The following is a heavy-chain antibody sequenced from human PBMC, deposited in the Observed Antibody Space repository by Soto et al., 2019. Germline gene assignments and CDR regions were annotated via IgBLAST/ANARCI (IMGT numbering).Heavy chain of an antibody. CDR1: GFTFSSYA. J-gene: IGHJ6*02. Sequence: GGSLRLSCAASGFTFSSYAMRWVRQAPGKGLEWVAVISYDGSNKYYADSVKGRFTISRDNSKNTLYLQMNSLRAEDTAVYYCARAVPVGYQRPYYYYYYGMDVWGQGTTVTVSS. V-gene: IGHV3-30-3*01. D-gene: IGHD2-2*01. CDR2: ISYDGSNK. CDR3: ARAVPVGYQRPYYYYYYGMDV.